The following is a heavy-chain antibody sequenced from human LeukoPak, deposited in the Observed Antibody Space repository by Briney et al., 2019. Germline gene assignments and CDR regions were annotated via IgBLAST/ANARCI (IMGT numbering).Heavy chain of an antibody. CDR3: TRMDYGSGSYYFEN. CDR1: GGSISNFY. Sequence: SETLSLTCTVSGGSISNFYWAWVRPPPGKGLGWIGYIYYSGTTNYNPSLKSRLTRPVAMSRNQVSLRLSSVTAADTAVYYCTRMDYGSGSYYFENWGQGTLVTVSS. J-gene: IGHJ4*02. V-gene: IGHV4-59*01. CDR2: IYYSGTT. D-gene: IGHD3-10*01.